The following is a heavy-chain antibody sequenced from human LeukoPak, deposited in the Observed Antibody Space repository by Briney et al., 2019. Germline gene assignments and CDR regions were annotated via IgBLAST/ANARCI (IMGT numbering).Heavy chain of an antibody. Sequence: GVSLTLSCAASKFPFSDCWMSWVRQSPGEGREWLANIKQDGSEKYYVDSVKGRFTISRDNAKNSLYLQMNSLRAEDTAVYYCARIKVSYPYFDCWGQGTLVTVSS. CDR1: KFPFSDCW. CDR3: ARIKVSYPYFDC. V-gene: IGHV3-7*04. CDR2: IKQDGSEK. J-gene: IGHJ4*02. D-gene: IGHD2/OR15-2a*01.